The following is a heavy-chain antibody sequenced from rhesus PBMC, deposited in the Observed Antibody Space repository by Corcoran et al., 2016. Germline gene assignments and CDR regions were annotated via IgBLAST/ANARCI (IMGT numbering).Heavy chain of an antibody. Sequence: QVQLQESGQGVVKPSEPLSLTCAVSGGSISGSYWSWIRQAPGTGLEWIWYIYGSGSSTNYNPSLKSRVTLSVDTSKNQLSLKLSSVTAADTAVYYCARLPSYGYSSGWSLDYWGQGVLVTVSS. CDR2: IYGSGSST. V-gene: IGHV4S11*01. D-gene: IGHD6S26*01. J-gene: IGHJ4*01. CDR3: ARLPSYGYSSGWSLDY. CDR1: GGSISGSY.